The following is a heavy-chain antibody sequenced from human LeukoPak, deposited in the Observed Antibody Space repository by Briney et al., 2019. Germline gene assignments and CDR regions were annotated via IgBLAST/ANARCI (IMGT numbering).Heavy chain of an antibody. CDR2: IYYSGST. CDR3: ARDESYCSSTSCFGL. J-gene: IGHJ2*01. CDR1: GGSISSYY. V-gene: IGHV4-59*12. D-gene: IGHD2-2*01. Sequence: SETLSLTCTVSGGSISSYYWSWIRQPPGKGLEWIGYIYYSGSTYYNPSLKSRVTISVDTSKNQFSLKLSSVTAADTAVYYCARDESYCSSTSCFGLWGRGTLVTVSS.